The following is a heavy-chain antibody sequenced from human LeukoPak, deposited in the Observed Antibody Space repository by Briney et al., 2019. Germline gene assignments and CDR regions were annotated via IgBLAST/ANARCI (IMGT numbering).Heavy chain of an antibody. CDR3: ARGTYYYDSSGRFDP. D-gene: IGHD3-22*01. CDR1: GFTFSSYS. CDR2: ISSSSSSYI. Sequence: GGSLRLSCAASGFTFSSYSMNWVRQAPGKGLEWVSSISSSSSSYIYYADSVKGRFTISRDNAKNSLYLQMNSLRAEDTAVYYCARGTYYYDSSGRFDPWGQGTLVTVSS. J-gene: IGHJ5*02. V-gene: IGHV3-21*01.